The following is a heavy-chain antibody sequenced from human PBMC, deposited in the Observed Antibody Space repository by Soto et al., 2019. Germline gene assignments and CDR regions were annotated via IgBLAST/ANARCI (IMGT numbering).Heavy chain of an antibody. CDR3: ARDLGGSRTRKYYYGMDV. CDR1: GFTFSSYG. V-gene: IGHV3-33*01. J-gene: IGHJ6*02. Sequence: PGGSLRLSCAASGFTFSSYGMHWVRQAPGKGLEWVAVIWYDGSNKYYADSVKGRFTISRDNSKNTLYLQMNSLRAEDTAVYYCARDLGGSRTRKYYYGMDVWGQGTTVTVSS. CDR2: IWYDGSNK. D-gene: IGHD6-13*01.